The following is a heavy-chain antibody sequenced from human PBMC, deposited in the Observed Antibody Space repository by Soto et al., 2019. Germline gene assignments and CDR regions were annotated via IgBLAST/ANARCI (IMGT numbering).Heavy chain of an antibody. CDR3: ARGRNSGFELLYYYYYYGMDV. V-gene: IGHV4-30-4*01. CDR2: IYYSGST. CDR1: GGSTSSGDYY. J-gene: IGHJ6*02. D-gene: IGHD5-12*01. Sequence: SETLSLTCTVSGGSTSSGDYYWSWIRQPPGKGLEWIGYIYYSGSTYYNPSLKSRVTISVDTSKNQFALKLSSVTAADTAVYYCARGRNSGFELLYYYYYYGMDVWGQGTTVTVSS.